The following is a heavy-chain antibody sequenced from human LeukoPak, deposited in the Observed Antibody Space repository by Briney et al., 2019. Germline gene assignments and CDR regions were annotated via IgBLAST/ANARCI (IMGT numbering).Heavy chain of an antibody. CDR2: IRSDGSDT. Sequence: GGSLRLSCAASGFTFSDTWMHWCRQAPGEGLVWVSRIRSDGSDTRYAESVKGRVTISGDNAKNTLYLQMNSVRAEDTAVYYCARDWFHAIDYWGQGTLVNVSS. CDR3: ARDWFHAIDY. D-gene: IGHD2/OR15-2a*01. J-gene: IGHJ4*02. CDR1: GFTFSDTW. V-gene: IGHV3-74*01.